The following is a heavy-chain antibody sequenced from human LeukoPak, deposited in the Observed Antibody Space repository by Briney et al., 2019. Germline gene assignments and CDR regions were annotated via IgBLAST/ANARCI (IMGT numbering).Heavy chain of an antibody. J-gene: IGHJ5*02. Sequence: PGGSLRLSCAASGFTFSSYEMNWVRQAPGKGLEWVSYISSSGSTIYYADSVKGRFTISRDNAKNSLYLQMNSLRAEDTAVYYCARVFCGYSSCLWFDPWGQGTLVTVSS. V-gene: IGHV3-48*03. CDR2: ISSSGSTI. CDR3: ARVFCGYSSCLWFDP. CDR1: GFTFSSYE. D-gene: IGHD6-19*01.